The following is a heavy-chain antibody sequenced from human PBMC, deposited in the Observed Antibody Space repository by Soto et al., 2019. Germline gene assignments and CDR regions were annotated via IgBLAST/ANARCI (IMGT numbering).Heavy chain of an antibody. CDR3: AKDRKGSITATGRAFDS. J-gene: IGHJ4*02. CDR2: ISGSGGNT. CDR1: GFTFSSYD. Sequence: GGSLRLSCAASGFTFSSYDMHWVRQATGKGLEWVSGISGSGGNTYYADSVEGRFTISRDNSKNALYLQINGLRAEDTAVYYCAKDRKGSITATGRAFDSWGQGTLVTVSS. D-gene: IGHD6-13*01. V-gene: IGHV3-23*01.